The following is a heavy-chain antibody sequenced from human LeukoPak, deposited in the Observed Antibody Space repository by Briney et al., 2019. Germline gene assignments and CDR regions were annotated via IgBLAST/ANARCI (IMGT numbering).Heavy chain of an antibody. CDR3: AKEPPTYYDFWSGYSVDY. CDR2: ISGSGGST. CDR1: GCTFSSYA. J-gene: IGHJ4*02. V-gene: IGHV3-23*01. Sequence: GGSLRLSCAASGCTFSSYAMSWVRQAPGKGLEWVSAISGSGGSTYYADSVKGRFTISRDNSKNTLYLQMNSLRAEDTAVYYCAKEPPTYYDFWSGYSVDYWGQGTLVTVSS. D-gene: IGHD3-3*01.